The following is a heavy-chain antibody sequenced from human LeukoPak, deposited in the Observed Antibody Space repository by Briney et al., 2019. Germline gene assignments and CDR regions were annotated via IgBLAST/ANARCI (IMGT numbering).Heavy chain of an antibody. D-gene: IGHD2-15*01. CDR2: ISWNSGSI. J-gene: IGHJ4*02. CDR3: AKARGSRYCSGGSCYGYFDS. Sequence: GGSLRLSCAASGFTFDDYAMHWVRQAPGKGLEWVSGISWNSGSIGYADSVKGRFTISRDNAKNSLYLQMNSLRAEDTALYYCAKARGSRYCSGGSCYGYFDSWGQGTLVTVSS. CDR1: GFTFDDYA. V-gene: IGHV3-9*01.